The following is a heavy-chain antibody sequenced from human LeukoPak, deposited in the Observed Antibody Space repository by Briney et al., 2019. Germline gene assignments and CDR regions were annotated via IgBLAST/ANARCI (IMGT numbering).Heavy chain of an antibody. CDR2: INHSGST. D-gene: IGHD4-23*01. J-gene: IGHJ3*02. Sequence: SETLSLTCTVSGGSISSSSYYWSWIRQPPGKGLEWIGEINHSGSTNYNPSLKSRVTISVDTSKNQFSLKLSSVTAADTAVYYCARAYGGSHITDAFDIWGQGTMVTVSS. CDR1: GGSISSSSYY. V-gene: IGHV4-39*07. CDR3: ARAYGGSHITDAFDI.